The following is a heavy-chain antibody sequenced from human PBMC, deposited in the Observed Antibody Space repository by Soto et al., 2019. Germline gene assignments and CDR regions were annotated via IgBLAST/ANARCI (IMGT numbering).Heavy chain of an antibody. Sequence: QVQLVQSGAEVKKSGASVKVSCKATGYTFTSHDINWVRQATGQGLEWMGWMNPNSGNTGYAQKFQGRVTMTRNTSISTAYMELSSLRSEDTAVYYCARWDYGYYARFDYWGQGTLVTVSS. CDR1: GYTFTSHD. V-gene: IGHV1-8*01. CDR3: ARWDYGYYARFDY. J-gene: IGHJ4*02. CDR2: MNPNSGNT. D-gene: IGHD4-17*01.